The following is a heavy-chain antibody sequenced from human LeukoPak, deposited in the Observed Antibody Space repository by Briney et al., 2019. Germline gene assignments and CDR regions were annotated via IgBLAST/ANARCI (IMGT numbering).Heavy chain of an antibody. V-gene: IGHV4-39*01. CDR1: GGSISSSGYN. CDR2: LYDSGST. CDR3: ASNYDILTGFRTPFDY. J-gene: IGHJ4*02. Sequence: SETLSLICTVSGGSISSSGYNWDWIRQPPGKGLEWIGNLYDSGSTYYNPSLKSRVTISVDTSNNQFSLKLSSVTAAGTAVYYCASNYDILTGFRTPFDYWGQGTLVTVSS. D-gene: IGHD3-9*01.